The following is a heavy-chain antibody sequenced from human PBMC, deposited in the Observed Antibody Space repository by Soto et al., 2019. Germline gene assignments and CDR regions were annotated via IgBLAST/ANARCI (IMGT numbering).Heavy chain of an antibody. Sequence: ASVKVSCKASGYTFTSYDINWVRQATGQGLEWMGWMNPNSGNTGYAQKFQGRVTMTRNTSISTAYMELSSLRSEDTAVYYCARTYRRGYCSGGSCYHYYYMDVWGKGTTVTVSS. V-gene: IGHV1-8*01. D-gene: IGHD2-15*01. CDR1: GYTFTSYD. CDR3: ARTYRRGYCSGGSCYHYYYMDV. CDR2: MNPNSGNT. J-gene: IGHJ6*03.